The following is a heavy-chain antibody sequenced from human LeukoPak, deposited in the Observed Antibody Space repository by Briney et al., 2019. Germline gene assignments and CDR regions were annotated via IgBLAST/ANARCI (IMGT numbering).Heavy chain of an antibody. J-gene: IGHJ4*02. CDR2: IYYSGST. V-gene: IGHV4-59*12. Sequence: SETLSLTCTVSGGSISSYYWSWIRQPPGKGLEWIGYIYYSGSTNYNPSLKSRVTISVDRSKNQFSLKLSSVTAADTAVYYCARDRYYGSGRIASLDYWGQGTLVTVSS. CDR1: GGSISSYY. D-gene: IGHD3-10*01. CDR3: ARDRYYGSGRIASLDY.